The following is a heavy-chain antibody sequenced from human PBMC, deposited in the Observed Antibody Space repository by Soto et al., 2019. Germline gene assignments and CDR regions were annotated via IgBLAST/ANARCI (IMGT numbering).Heavy chain of an antibody. CDR1: GGTFSSYA. J-gene: IGHJ6*02. CDR3: ARDDPLSPAAGHPYYEYYTGMDV. CDR2: IIPIFGTA. V-gene: IGHV1-69*13. D-gene: IGHD6-13*01. Sequence: SVKVSCKASGGTFSSYAISWVRQAPGQGLEWMGGIIPIFGTANYAQKFQGRVTITADESTSTAYMELSSLRPEDTAVFFCARDDPLSPAAGHPYYEYYTGMDVWGQGTTVTVS.